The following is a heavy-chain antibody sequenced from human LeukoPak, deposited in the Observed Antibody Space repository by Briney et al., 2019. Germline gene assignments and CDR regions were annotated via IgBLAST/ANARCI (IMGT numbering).Heavy chain of an antibody. CDR1: GFTFSNYG. D-gene: IGHD2-2*02. V-gene: IGHV3-23*01. J-gene: IGHJ4*02. Sequence: GGSLRLSCAASGFTFSNYGMSWVRQAPGRGLEWVSTISGSGSATYNAGSVKGRFTTSRDNSNNTLYLQMNSLRAEDTAVYYCAKTEAPAAIRAGSDYWGQGTLVTVSS. CDR3: AKTEAPAAIRAGSDY. CDR2: ISGSGSAT.